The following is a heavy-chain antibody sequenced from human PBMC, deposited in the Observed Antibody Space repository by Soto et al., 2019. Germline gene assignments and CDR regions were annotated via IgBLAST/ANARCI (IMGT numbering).Heavy chain of an antibody. D-gene: IGHD6-25*01. V-gene: IGHV3-23*01. CDR1: GFTFYSYA. J-gene: IGHJ4*02. Sequence: EVQVLESGGGLVQPGGSLRLSCAASGFTFYSYAMSWVRQAPGKGLEWVSAITGSGGSTYHADYVKGRSTISRDNSKNTLYLQMNSLGGEDTAVYYCAKGSASGSPYYFDYWGQGTLVTVSS. CDR3: AKGSASGSPYYFDY. CDR2: ITGSGGST.